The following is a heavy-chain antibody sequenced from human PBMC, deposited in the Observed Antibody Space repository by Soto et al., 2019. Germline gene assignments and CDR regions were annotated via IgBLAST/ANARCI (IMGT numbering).Heavy chain of an antibody. D-gene: IGHD3-10*01. V-gene: IGHV4-59*08. CDR3: ATQNPLWFGYYYMDV. J-gene: IGHJ6*03. CDR2: IYYSGST. CDR1: GGSMSSYY. Sequence: PSDTLSLTCTVSGGSMSSYYWSWIRQPPGKGLEWIGYIYYSGSTNYNPSLKSRVTISVDTSKNQFSLKLSSVTAADTAVYYCATQNPLWFGYYYMDVWGKGTTVTVSS.